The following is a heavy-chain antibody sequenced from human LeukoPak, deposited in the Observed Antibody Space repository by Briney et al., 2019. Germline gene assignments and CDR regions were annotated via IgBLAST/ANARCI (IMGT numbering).Heavy chain of an antibody. J-gene: IGHJ4*02. CDR2: ISSSSSTI. CDR3: ARDDPYSSFDY. D-gene: IGHD4-11*01. CDR1: GFTFSSYS. Sequence: GGSLRLSCAASGFTFSSYSMNWVRQAPGKGLEWVSYISSSSSTIYYADSVKGRFTISRDNAKNSLYLQMNSLRAEDTAVYYCARDDPYSSFDYWGQGTLVIVSS. V-gene: IGHV3-48*01.